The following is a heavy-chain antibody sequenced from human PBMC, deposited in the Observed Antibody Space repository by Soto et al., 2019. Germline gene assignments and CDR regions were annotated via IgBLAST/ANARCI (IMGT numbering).Heavy chain of an antibody. Sequence: QLQLQESGPGLVKPSETLSLSCTVSGGSISSSSYYWGWIRQPPGRGLEWIGSIYFNGNTYYNPSLRSRVTISVDTSKNQFSLKLSSVTAADTTIYYCARHLGRSWIQPSRTRYYFDHWGQGTLVTVSS. CDR2: IYFNGNT. J-gene: IGHJ4*02. D-gene: IGHD5-18*01. CDR1: GGSISSSSYY. V-gene: IGHV4-39*01. CDR3: ARHLGRSWIQPSRTRYYFDH.